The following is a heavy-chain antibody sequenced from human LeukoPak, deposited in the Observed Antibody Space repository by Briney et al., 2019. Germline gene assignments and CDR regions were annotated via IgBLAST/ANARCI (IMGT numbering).Heavy chain of an antibody. Sequence: SGGSLRLSCAASGFTVSSNYMSWVRQAPGKGLEWVSVIYSGGSTYYADSVKGRFTISRDNSKNTLYLQMNSLRAEDTAVYYCAKGYSSSWFDYWGQGTLVTVSS. D-gene: IGHD6-13*01. CDR1: GFTVSSNY. J-gene: IGHJ4*02. CDR3: AKGYSSSWFDY. V-gene: IGHV3-66*01. CDR2: IYSGGST.